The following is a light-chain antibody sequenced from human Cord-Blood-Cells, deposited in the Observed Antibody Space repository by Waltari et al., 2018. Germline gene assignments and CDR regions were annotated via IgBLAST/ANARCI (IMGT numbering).Light chain of an antibody. J-gene: IGLJ1*01. CDR3: CSYAGSYTYV. V-gene: IGLV2-11*01. CDR1: SSDVGGYNY. Sequence: QSALTQPRSVSGSPGPSVTLSCTGTSSDVGGYNYVSWYQQHQGKAPKLLIYDVSKRPSGVPDRFSGSKSGNTASLTISGLQAEDEADYYCCSYAGSYTYVFGTGTKVTVL. CDR2: DVS.